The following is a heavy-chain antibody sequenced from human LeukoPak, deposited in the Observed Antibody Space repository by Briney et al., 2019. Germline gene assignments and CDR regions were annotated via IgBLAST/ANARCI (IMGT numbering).Heavy chain of an antibody. J-gene: IGHJ6*02. CDR3: AREGMSGGYGMDV. Sequence: SETLSLTCTVSGGSISSYYWSWIRQPPGKGLEWIGYIYYSGSTNYNPSLKSRVTISVDTSKNQFSLKLSSVTAADTAVYYCAREGMSGGYGMDVWGQGTTVTVSS. D-gene: IGHD6-13*01. CDR1: GGSISSYY. CDR2: IYYSGST. V-gene: IGHV4-59*01.